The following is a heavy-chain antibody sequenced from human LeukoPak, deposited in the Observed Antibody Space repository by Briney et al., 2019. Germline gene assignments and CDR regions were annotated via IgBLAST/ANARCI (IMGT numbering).Heavy chain of an antibody. J-gene: IGHJ6*02. D-gene: IGHD5-12*01. CDR1: GYTFTRYY. CDR3: ARDPGLPPAHYYYGMDV. CDR2: INPSGGST. Sequence: ASVKVSCKASGYTFTRYYMHWVRQAPGQGLEWMGIINPSGGSTSYAQKFQGRVTMTRDTSTSTVYMELSSLRSEDTAVYYCARDPGLPPAHYYYGMDVWGQGTTVTVSS. V-gene: IGHV1-46*01.